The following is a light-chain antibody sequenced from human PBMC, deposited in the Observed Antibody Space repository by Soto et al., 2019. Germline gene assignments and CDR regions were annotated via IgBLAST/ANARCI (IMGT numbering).Light chain of an antibody. CDR2: DDS. Sequence: SYELTQPPSVSVAPGQTARIPCGGNNIGSKSVNWYQHKPGQAPVLVVYDDSDRPSGIPDRFSGSNSGNTATLTISRVEVGDEADYYCQVWDNSSDHVVFGGGTKLTVL. CDR3: QVWDNSSDHVV. J-gene: IGLJ2*01. CDR1: NIGSKS. V-gene: IGLV3-21*02.